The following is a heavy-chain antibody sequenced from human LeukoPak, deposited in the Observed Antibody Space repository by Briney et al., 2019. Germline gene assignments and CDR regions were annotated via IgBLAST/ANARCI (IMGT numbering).Heavy chain of an antibody. J-gene: IGHJ4*02. V-gene: IGHV3-30*02. CDR1: GFTFSSYG. CDR2: IRYDGSNK. CDR3: ARDSGSYCGGDCYSFDY. Sequence: GGSLRLSCAASGFTFSSYGMHWVRQAPGKGLEWVAFIRYDGSNKYYADSVKGRFTISRDNARNTLYLQMNSLRAEDTAVYYCARDSGSYCGGDCYSFDYWGQGTLVTVSS. D-gene: IGHD2-21*02.